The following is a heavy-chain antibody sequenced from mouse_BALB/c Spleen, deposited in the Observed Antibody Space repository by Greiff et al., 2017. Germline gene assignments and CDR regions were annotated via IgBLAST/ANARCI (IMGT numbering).Heavy chain of an antibody. CDR3: ARGDGYSAYAMDY. Sequence: QVQLQQSGAELVRPGSSVKISCKASGYAFSSYWMNWVKQRPGQGLEWIGQIYPGDGDTNYNGKFKGKATLTADKSSSTAYMQLSSLTSEDSAVYFCARGDGYSAYAMDYWGQGTSVTVSS. V-gene: IGHV1-80*01. CDR2: IYPGDGDT. J-gene: IGHJ4*01. D-gene: IGHD2-3*01. CDR1: GYAFSSYW.